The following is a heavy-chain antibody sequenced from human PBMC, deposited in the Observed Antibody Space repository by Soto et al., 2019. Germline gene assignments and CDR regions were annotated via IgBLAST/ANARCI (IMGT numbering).Heavy chain of an antibody. CDR2: ISSSASHI. CDR3: ARGYTGYCSGGTCYWFDP. D-gene: IGHD2-15*01. CDR1: GFSFSSYS. J-gene: IGHJ5*02. V-gene: IGHV3-21*01. Sequence: EVQLVESGGGLVKPGGSLRLSCAASGFSFSSYSMNWVRQAPGKGLEWVSSISSSASHINYADSVKGRFTISRDNAKKSLYLQMNSLRAEDTAVYYCARGYTGYCSGGTCYWFDPWGRNPGHRLL.